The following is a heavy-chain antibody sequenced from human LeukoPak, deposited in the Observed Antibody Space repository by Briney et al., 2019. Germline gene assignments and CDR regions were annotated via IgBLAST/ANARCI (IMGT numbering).Heavy chain of an antibody. Sequence: PGGSLRLSCAASGFTFGSYAMSWVRQAPGKGLEWVSAISGSGGSTYYADSVKGRFTISRDNSKNTLYLQMNSLRAEDTAVYYCARGLPEDYGGEVALDYWGQGTLVTVSS. CDR2: ISGSGGST. D-gene: IGHD4-23*01. J-gene: IGHJ4*02. V-gene: IGHV3-23*01. CDR1: GFTFGSYA. CDR3: ARGLPEDYGGEVALDY.